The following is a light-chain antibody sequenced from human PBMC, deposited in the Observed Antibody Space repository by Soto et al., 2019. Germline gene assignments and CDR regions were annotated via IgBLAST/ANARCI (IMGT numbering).Light chain of an antibody. CDR3: ASYTSSTTKV. V-gene: IGLV2-14*01. J-gene: IGLJ3*02. CDR1: SSDIGKYDY. CDR2: AVS. Sequence: QSALTQPVSVSASPGQSITISCAGTSSDIGKYDYVSWYQHHPGNAPKLVISAVSRRSSGISDRFSGSKSGNTATLTISGLQAEDEADYYCASYTSSTTKVFGGGTKVTVL.